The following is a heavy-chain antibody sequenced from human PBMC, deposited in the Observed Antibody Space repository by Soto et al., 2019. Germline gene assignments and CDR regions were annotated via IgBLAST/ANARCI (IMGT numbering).Heavy chain of an antibody. CDR3: AKDTKHLYGAGGHLDY. Sequence: PGGSLRLSCVASGFSFSGYGMHWVRQAPGKGLEWVALLSYDGRKELYADSVKGRFAISRDNSKNTLFLHMSSLRPDDTAVCFCAKDTKHLYGAGGHLDYWGQGALLTVSS. D-gene: IGHD3-10*01. J-gene: IGHJ4*02. CDR2: LSYDGRKE. V-gene: IGHV3-30*18. CDR1: GFSFSGYG.